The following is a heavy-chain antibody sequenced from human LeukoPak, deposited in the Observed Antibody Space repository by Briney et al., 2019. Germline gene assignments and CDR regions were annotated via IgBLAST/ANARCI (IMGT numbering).Heavy chain of an antibody. CDR2: ISSSSSYI. CDR1: GFTLSSYS. J-gene: IGHJ4*02. CDR3: ARDPYYYDSSGYSHFDY. Sequence: KPGGSLRLSCAASGFTLSSYSMNWVRQAPGKGLEWVSSISSSSSYIYYADSVKGRFTISRDNAKNSLYLQMNSLRAEDTAVYYCARDPYYYDSSGYSHFDYWGQGTLVTVSS. D-gene: IGHD3-22*01. V-gene: IGHV3-21*01.